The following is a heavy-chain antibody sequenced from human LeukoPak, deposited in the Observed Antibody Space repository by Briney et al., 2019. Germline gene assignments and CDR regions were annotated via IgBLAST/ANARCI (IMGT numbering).Heavy chain of an antibody. V-gene: IGHV4-61*01. CDR3: ARLTPLVANWFDP. Sequence: SETLSLTCTVSGGSVNSGSYYWSWIRQPPGKGLEWIGYIYYSGSTNYNPSLKSRVTMSVDTSKNQFSLKLSSVTAADTAVYYCARLTPLVANWFDPWGQGTLVTVSS. J-gene: IGHJ5*02. CDR1: GGSVNSGSYY. D-gene: IGHD3-16*01. CDR2: IYYSGST.